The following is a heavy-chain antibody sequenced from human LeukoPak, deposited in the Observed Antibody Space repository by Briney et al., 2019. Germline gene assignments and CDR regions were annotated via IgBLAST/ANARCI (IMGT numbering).Heavy chain of an antibody. CDR1: GGSISSYY. CDR2: IYYSGST. Sequence: PSETLSLTCTVSGGSISSYYWSLIRQPPGKGLEWIGYIYYSGSTNYNPSLKSRVTISVDTSKNQFSLKLSSVTAADTAVYYCARVSGGSYXWFDXXGQGTLVTVS. CDR3: ARVSGGSYXWFDX. D-gene: IGHD1-26*01. J-gene: IGHJ5*02. V-gene: IGHV4-59*01.